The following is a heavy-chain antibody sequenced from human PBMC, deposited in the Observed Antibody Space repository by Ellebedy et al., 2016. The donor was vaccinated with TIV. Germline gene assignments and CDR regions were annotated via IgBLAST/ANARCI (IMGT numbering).Heavy chain of an antibody. CDR1: GCTFSSTR. Sequence: PGGSLRLSCAASGCTFSSTRMHWVRQAPGKGLEWVAIMWCGGSNDYYADSVQGRTTISRDNSKNTVDLQISSQRAEDTAVFYCARAGGRHSPGSGLYWGQGTRVTVST. CDR3: ARAGGRHSPGSGLY. J-gene: IGHJ4*02. V-gene: IGHV3-33*08. D-gene: IGHD3-10*01. CDR2: MWCGGSND.